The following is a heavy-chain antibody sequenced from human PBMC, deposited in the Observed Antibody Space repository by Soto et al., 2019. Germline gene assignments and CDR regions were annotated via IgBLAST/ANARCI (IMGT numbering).Heavy chain of an antibody. D-gene: IGHD7-27*01. CDR3: ASHWGQANRYYYSAMDV. Sequence: QVQLVQSGAEVKKPGSSVKVSCKASGGTFNSYAISWVRQAPGQGLEWMGGIIPIFGTADYAQKFQGRITITAADSTSTASMELSSLRSEATAVYYCASHWGQANRYYYSAMDVWGPGTTVTVSS. V-gene: IGHV1-69*12. CDR2: IIPIFGTA. CDR1: GGTFNSYA. J-gene: IGHJ6*02.